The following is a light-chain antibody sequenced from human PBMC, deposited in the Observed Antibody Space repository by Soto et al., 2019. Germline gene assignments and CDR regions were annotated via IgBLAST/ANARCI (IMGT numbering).Light chain of an antibody. J-gene: IGLJ1*01. CDR3: NSYTGSSTYV. CDR2: EVS. CDR1: SSDVGSYNR. V-gene: IGLV2-18*02. Sequence: ALTQSPSVSWSPGQSVAISCTGTSSDVGSYNRVSWYQQPPGAAPKLMIYEVSNRPSGVPDRFSGSKSGNTASLTISGLQAEDEADYSCNSYTGSSTYVFGTGTKVTVL.